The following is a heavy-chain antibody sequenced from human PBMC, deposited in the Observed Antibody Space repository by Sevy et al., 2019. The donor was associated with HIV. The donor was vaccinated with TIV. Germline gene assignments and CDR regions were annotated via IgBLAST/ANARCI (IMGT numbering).Heavy chain of an antibody. CDR1: GFTFDDYA. J-gene: IGHJ4*01. CDR3: ARDRDDGDCTNGVCFNFDN. D-gene: IGHD2-8*01. Sequence: GGSLRLSCAASGFTFDDYAMHWVRQAPGKGLEWVSGISWNSGSIDYADSVKGRFTISSDNAKNSLYLQMKSLRADDTALYYCARDRDDGDCTNGVCFNFDNWGQGTLVTVSS. CDR2: ISWNSGSI. V-gene: IGHV3-9*01.